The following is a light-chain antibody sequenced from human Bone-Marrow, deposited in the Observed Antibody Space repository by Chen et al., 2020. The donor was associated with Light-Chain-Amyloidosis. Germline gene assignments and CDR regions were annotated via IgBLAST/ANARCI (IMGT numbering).Light chain of an antibody. CDR3: QTWGTGYVV. V-gene: IGLV4-69*01. CDR1: SGNSNYV. J-gene: IGLJ2*01. CDR2: VNSDGSH. Sequence: QAVLTQSPSASASLGASVKLTCTLSSGNSNYVIAWHQQQPERGLRYLLKVNSDGSHSRGDGIPDRFSGASSGAERYLTISSLQSEDEADYYCQTWGTGYVVFGGGTKLTVL.